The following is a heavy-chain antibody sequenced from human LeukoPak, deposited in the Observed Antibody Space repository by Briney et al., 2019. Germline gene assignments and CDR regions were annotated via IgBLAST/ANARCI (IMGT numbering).Heavy chain of an antibody. J-gene: IGHJ4*02. CDR3: ARTRGYSGYELDY. V-gene: IGHV1-2*02. Sequence: ASVKVSCKASGYTFTNYFMHWVRQAPGQGLEWMGWINPNSGGTNYAQKLQGRGTMTTDTSTSTAYMELRSLRSDDTAVYYCARTRGYSGYELDYWGQGTLVTVSS. CDR2: INPNSGGT. CDR1: GYTFTNYF. D-gene: IGHD5-12*01.